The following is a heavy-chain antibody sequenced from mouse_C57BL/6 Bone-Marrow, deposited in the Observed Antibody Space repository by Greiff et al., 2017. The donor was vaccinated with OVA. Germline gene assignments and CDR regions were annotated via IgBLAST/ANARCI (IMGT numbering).Heavy chain of an antibody. V-gene: IGHV1-81*01. CDR3: ARLRRRAWFAY. CDR2: IYPRSGNT. D-gene: IGHD1-2*01. CDR1: GYTFTSYG. Sequence: VKLVESGAELARPGASVKLSCKASGYTFTSYGISWVKQRTGQGLEWIGEIYPRSGNTYYNEKLKGKATLTADKSSSTAYMELRSLTSEDSAVYFCARLRRRAWFAYWGQGTLVTVSA. J-gene: IGHJ3*01.